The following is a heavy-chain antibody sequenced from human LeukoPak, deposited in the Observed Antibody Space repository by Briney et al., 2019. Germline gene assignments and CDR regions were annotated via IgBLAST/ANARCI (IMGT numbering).Heavy chain of an antibody. CDR3: ARVILYGGNDYFDL. J-gene: IGHJ2*01. D-gene: IGHD2-8*01. CDR2: LSSDGVNK. Sequence: GGSLRLSCAASGFTFSSYPMHWVRQTPGKGLEWVAILSSDGVNKRYADSVQGRFTISRDNFKNTLYLQMNGLTAEDTAIYYCARVILYGGNDYFDLWGRGTLVTVSS. CDR1: GFTFSSYP. V-gene: IGHV3-30-3*01.